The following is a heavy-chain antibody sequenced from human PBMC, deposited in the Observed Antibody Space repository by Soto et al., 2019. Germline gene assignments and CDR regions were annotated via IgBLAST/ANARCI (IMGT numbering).Heavy chain of an antibody. Sequence: QVPLQESGPGLVKPSQTLSLTCTVSGGSISSEGYYWSWFRQLPGKGLEWIGDIYYSRTTYHNPSLRSRLTISGDASKNQFSLKLSSVTDADTALYYCARGRGYSYGPYYFDYWGQGTLVTVSS. CDR3: ARGRGYSYGPYYFDY. CDR2: IYYSRTT. V-gene: IGHV4-31*03. CDR1: GGSISSEGYY. D-gene: IGHD5-18*01. J-gene: IGHJ4*02.